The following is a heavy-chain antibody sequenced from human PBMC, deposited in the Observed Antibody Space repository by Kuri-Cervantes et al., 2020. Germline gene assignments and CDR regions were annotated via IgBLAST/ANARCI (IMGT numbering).Heavy chain of an antibody. CDR3: ARVWGRRRPRTWGDAFDI. CDR2: IIPIFGTA. D-gene: IGHD7-27*01. CDR1: GGTFSSYA. J-gene: IGHJ3*02. V-gene: IGHV1-69*05. Sequence: SVKVSCKASGGTFSSYAISWVRQAPGQGLEWMGGIIPIFGTANYAQRFQGRVTITTDESTSTAYMELSSLRSEDTAVYYCARVWGRRRPRTWGDAFDIWGQGTMVTVSS.